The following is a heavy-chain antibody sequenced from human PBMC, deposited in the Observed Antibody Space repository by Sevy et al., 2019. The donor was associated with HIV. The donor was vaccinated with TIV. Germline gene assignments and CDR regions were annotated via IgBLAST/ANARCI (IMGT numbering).Heavy chain of an antibody. CDR1: GYTFTGYY. CDR3: ARDLSCSSTSCRGPYYYYGMDV. V-gene: IGHV1-2*02. J-gene: IGHJ6*02. D-gene: IGHD2-2*01. CDR2: INPNSGGT. Sequence: ASVKVSCKASGYTFTGYYMHWVRQAPGQGLEWMGWINPNSGGTNYAQKFQGRVTMTRDMSISTAYMELSRLRSDDTAVYYCARDLSCSSTSCRGPYYYYGMDVWGQGTTVTVSS.